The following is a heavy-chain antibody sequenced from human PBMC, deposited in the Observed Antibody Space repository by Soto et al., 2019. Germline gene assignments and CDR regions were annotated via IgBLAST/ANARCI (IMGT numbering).Heavy chain of an antibody. Sequence: DVQLVESGGGLVQPGGSLRLSCAASGFTFSNSWMHWVGQVSGKGREWFSRINADGTSTSYADSVKGRFTISRDNAKNTLYLHVNSLRAEDTAVYYCVKVLARGVGVPRFYFDSWGQGALVTVSS. J-gene: IGHJ4*02. V-gene: IGHV3-74*01. CDR1: GFTFSNSW. CDR2: INADGTST. CDR3: VKVLARGVGVPRFYFDS. D-gene: IGHD2-2*01.